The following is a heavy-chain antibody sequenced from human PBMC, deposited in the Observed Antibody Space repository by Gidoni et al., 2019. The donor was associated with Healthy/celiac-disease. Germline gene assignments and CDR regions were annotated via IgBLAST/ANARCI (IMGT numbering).Heavy chain of an antibody. CDR2: ISYDGSNK. D-gene: IGHD6-19*01. Sequence: QVQLVESGGGVVQPGRSLSRSCAAYGFTFSSYAMHWARQAPGKGLEWVAVISYDGSNKYYADSVKGRFTISRDNTKNTLYLQMNSLRAEDTAVYYCAREGIAVAGVLHYYYYGMDVWGQGTTVTVSS. J-gene: IGHJ6*02. V-gene: IGHV3-30*04. CDR1: GFTFSSYA. CDR3: AREGIAVAGVLHYYYYGMDV.